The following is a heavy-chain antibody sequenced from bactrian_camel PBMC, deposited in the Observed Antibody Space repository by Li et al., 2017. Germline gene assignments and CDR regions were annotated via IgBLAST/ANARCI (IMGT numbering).Heavy chain of an antibody. Sequence: HVQLVESGGGSVQAGGSLRLSCAASGYSVSTGYMAWFRQAPGKEREGVGGSFDYADSVKGRFTISRDNAKNTMYLQMNSLKPEDTAMYYCAAVPIWISCGSSRTNEYHYWGQGTQV. V-gene: IGHV3S53*01. CDR3: AAVPIWISCGSSRTNEYHY. CDR2: GSF. CDR1: GYSVSTGY. J-gene: IGHJ4*01. D-gene: IGHD6*01.